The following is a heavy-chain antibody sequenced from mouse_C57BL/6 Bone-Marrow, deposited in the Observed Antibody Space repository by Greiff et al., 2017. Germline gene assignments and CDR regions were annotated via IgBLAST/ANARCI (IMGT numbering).Heavy chain of an antibody. CDR3: AREVLYGSSFFDY. J-gene: IGHJ2*01. D-gene: IGHD1-1*01. V-gene: IGHV5-16*01. CDR2: INYDGSST. CDR1: GFTFSDYY. Sequence: EVQVVESEGGLVQPGSSMKLSCTASGFTFSDYYMAWVRQVPEKGLEWVANINYDGSSTYYLDSLKSRFIISRDNAKNILYLQMSSLKSEDTATYYCAREVLYGSSFFDYWGQGTTLTVSS.